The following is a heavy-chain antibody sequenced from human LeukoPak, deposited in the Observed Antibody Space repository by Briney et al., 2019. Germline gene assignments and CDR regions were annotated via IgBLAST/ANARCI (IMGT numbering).Heavy chain of an antibody. CDR1: GGSFSGYY. V-gene: IGHV4-34*01. Sequence: SETLSLTCAVYGGSFSGYYWSWIRQPPGKGLEWIGEINHSGRTNYNPSLKSRVTISVDTSKNQFSLRLSSVTAADTAVYYCATSPGGGYSSGWLRPYYFDYWGQGTLVTVSS. J-gene: IGHJ4*02. D-gene: IGHD6-19*01. CDR2: INHSGRT. CDR3: ATSPGGGYSSGWLRPYYFDY.